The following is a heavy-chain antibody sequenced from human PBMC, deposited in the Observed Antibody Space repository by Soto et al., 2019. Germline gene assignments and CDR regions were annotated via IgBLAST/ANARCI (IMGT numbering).Heavy chain of an antibody. CDR3: ARDNILTGYSYYYYGMDV. D-gene: IGHD3-9*01. CDR1: GDSVSSNSAA. V-gene: IGHV6-1*01. J-gene: IGHJ6*02. Sequence: SQTLSLTCAISGDSVSSNSAAWNWIRQSPSRGLEWLGRTYYRSKWYNDYAVSVKSRITINPDTSKNQFSLQLNSVTPEDTAVYYCARDNILTGYSYYYYGMDVWGQGTTVTVSS. CDR2: TYYRSKWYN.